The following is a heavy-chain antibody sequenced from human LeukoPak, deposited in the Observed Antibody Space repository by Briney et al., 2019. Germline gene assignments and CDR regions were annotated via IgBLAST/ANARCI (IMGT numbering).Heavy chain of an antibody. CDR2: IYTSGST. Sequence: SETLSLTCTVSGGSISSGSYYWSWIRQPAGKGLEWIGRIYTSGSTNYNPSLKSRVTISVDTSKNQFSLKLSSVTAADTAVYYCARAEIVVVPAGAHYYYYMDVWGKGTTVTVSS. V-gene: IGHV4-61*02. CDR3: ARAEIVVVPAGAHYYYYMDV. D-gene: IGHD2-2*01. CDR1: GGSISSGSYY. J-gene: IGHJ6*03.